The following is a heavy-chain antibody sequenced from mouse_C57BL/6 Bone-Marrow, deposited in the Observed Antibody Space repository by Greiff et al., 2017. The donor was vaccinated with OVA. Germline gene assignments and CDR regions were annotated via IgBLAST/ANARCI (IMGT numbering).Heavy chain of an antibody. D-gene: IGHD3-2*02. CDR2: IYPGDGDT. CDR1: GYAFSSSW. CDR3: ARYGTAQAPFAY. Sequence: QVQLQQSGPELVKPGASVKISCKASGYAFSSSWMNWVKQRPGKGLEWIGRIYPGDGDTNYNGKFKGKATLTADKSSSTAYMQLSSRTSEDSAVYFCARYGTAQAPFAYWAKGLWSLSLQ. V-gene: IGHV1-82*01. J-gene: IGHJ3*01.